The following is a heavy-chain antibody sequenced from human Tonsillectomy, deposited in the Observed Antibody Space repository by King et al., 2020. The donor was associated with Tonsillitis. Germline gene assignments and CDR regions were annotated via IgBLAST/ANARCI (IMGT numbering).Heavy chain of an antibody. J-gene: IGHJ5*02. CDR2: ISFNGGTT. D-gene: IGHD3-3*01. CDR1: GFTFNGFA. CDR3: VGGYDFSRGYSNWFDP. Sequence: QLVQSGGGLVQPGGSLRLSCSASGFTFNGFAVHWVRQAPGKGLEHLASISFNGGTTFYADSVKGRFTISRGNSENTLYLQMSSLKPEDTAVYHCVGGYDFSRGYSNWFDPWGQGTLVTVSS. V-gene: IGHV3-64D*08.